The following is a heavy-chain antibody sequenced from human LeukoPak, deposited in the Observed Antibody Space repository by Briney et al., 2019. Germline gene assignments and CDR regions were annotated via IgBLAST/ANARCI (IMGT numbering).Heavy chain of an antibody. CDR3: ARDLSGPRVYFDY. CDR1: GFTFSSYS. J-gene: IGHJ4*02. V-gene: IGHV3-48*02. D-gene: IGHD1-26*01. CDR2: ISSSGGTI. Sequence: PGGSLRLSCAASGFTFSSYSINWVRQAPRKELEWVSYISSSGGTIYYSDSVKGRFTISRDNAKNSLYLQMNSLRDEDTAVYYCARDLSGPRVYFDYWGQGTLVTVSS.